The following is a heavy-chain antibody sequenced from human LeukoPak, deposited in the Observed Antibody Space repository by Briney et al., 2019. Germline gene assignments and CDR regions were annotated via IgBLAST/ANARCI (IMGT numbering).Heavy chain of an antibody. CDR3: ATAPTEDGDGSSPGY. D-gene: IGHD4-17*01. CDR2: ISSSSSYI. J-gene: IGHJ4*02. CDR1: GYTFSSYS. V-gene: IGHV3-21*01. Sequence: GGSLRLSCAASGYTFSSYSMNWVRQAPGKGLEWVSSISSSSSYIYYADSVKGRFTISRDNAKNSLYLQMNSLRAEDTAVYYCATAPTEDGDGSSPGYWGQGTLVTVSS.